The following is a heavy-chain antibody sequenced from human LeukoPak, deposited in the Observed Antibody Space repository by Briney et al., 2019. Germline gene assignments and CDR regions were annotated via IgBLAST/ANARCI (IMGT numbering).Heavy chain of an antibody. D-gene: IGHD2/OR15-2a*01. CDR3: ADLWQDGN. CDR1: GFTFSNYW. J-gene: IGHJ4*02. CDR2: IKQDGSKI. V-gene: IGHV3-7*01. Sequence: GGSLRLSCAASGFTFSNYWMSWVRQAPGQGLEWVADIKQDGSKIYYVDSVKGRFTISRDNTKNSLFLQMNSLRAEDTAVYYCADLWQDGNWSQGTLVTVSS.